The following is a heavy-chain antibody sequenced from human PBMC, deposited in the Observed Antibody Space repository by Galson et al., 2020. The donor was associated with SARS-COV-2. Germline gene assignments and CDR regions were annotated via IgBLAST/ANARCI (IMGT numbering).Heavy chain of an antibody. V-gene: IGHV3-74*01. D-gene: IGHD3-22*01. Sequence: GGSLRLSWAASGFTFNRHWLHWLRQAPGKGQVWVSRMNSDGGGIYYADSVKGRFTISRDNAKNTLYLQMNSLRVEDTAVYYCRVITAGVDYWGQGTPVTVSS. CDR2: MNSDGGGI. J-gene: IGHJ4*02. CDR1: GFTFNRHW. CDR3: RVITAGVDY.